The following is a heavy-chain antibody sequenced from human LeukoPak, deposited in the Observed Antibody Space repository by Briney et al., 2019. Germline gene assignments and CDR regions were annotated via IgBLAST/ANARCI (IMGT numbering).Heavy chain of an antibody. CDR3: ARLKYYDSTGYSPGYYMDV. CDR1: GGPIINYY. CDR2: IYITGST. Sequence: SETLSLTCTVSGGPIINYYWSWIRKSAGTGLEWVGRIYITGSTNYNPSLQSRLSMSVDTSKNQFSLRLTSVSAADTAVYYCARLKYYDSTGYSPGYYMDVWGKGITVTVSS. D-gene: IGHD3-22*01. V-gene: IGHV4-4*07. J-gene: IGHJ6*03.